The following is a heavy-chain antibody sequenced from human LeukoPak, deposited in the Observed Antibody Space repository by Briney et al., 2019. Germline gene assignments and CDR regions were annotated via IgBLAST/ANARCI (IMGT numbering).Heavy chain of an antibody. CDR1: GFTFSSYS. V-gene: IGHV3-21*01. J-gene: IGHJ4*02. Sequence: KTGESLRLSCATSGFTFSSYSMNWVRQAPGKGLEWVSSISSSSSYINYADSVEGRFTISRDNAKNSLYLQMNSLRAEDTAVYYCARTYYYDNSAVFGYWGQGTLVTVSS. CDR2: ISSSSSYI. D-gene: IGHD3-22*01. CDR3: ARTYYYDNSAVFGY.